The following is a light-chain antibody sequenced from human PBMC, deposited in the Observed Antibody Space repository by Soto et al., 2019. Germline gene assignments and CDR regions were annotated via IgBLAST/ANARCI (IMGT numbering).Light chain of an antibody. Sequence: EIVWTQSPGTLSLSPGERATLSCRASQSVSSSYLAWYQQKPGQAPRLLIYGASSRATGIPGRFSGSGSGTGFTLTISRLEPEDFAVYYCQQYGSSRTFGQGTKVEI. CDR1: QSVSSSY. CDR2: GAS. J-gene: IGKJ1*01. CDR3: QQYGSSRT. V-gene: IGKV3-20*01.